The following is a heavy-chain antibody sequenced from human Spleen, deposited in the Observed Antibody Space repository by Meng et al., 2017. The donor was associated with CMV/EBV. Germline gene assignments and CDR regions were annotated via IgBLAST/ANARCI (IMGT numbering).Heavy chain of an antibody. CDR3: ALLGVAAGLDS. J-gene: IGHJ5*01. CDR2: IRSKSYGGTT. CDR1: GFTFGDYA. D-gene: IGHD2-15*01. Sequence: SCTASGFTFGDYAISWVRQAPGKGLEWIGFIRSKSYGGTTEYVASVKGRFIVSRDDSKSIAYLQMNSLKTEDSAMYYCALLGVAAGLDSWGQGTLVTVSS. V-gene: IGHV3-49*04.